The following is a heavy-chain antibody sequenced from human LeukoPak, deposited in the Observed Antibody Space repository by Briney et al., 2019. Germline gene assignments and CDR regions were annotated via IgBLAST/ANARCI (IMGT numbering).Heavy chain of an antibody. CDR2: IYYSGST. D-gene: IGHD4-17*01. CDR1: GGSISSYY. CDR3: ARVRRDYGDYPYFDY. Sequence: SETLSLTCTVSGGSISSYYWSWIRQPPGKGREGIGYIYYSGSTNYNPSLQSRVTISVDRSKNQFSLKLSSVTAADTAVYYCARVRRDYGDYPYFDYWGQGTLVTVSS. V-gene: IGHV4-59*12. J-gene: IGHJ4*02.